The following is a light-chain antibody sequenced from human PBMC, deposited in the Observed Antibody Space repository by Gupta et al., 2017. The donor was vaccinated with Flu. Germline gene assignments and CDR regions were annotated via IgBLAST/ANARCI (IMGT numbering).Light chain of an antibody. CDR1: QTVSSPY. V-gene: IGKV3-20*01. Sequence: GTLSLSPGERATLSCRASQTVSSPYLAWYQWKPGQAPRLLIYGASNRAIGIPDRFGGSGSGTDFTLTISRLEPEDFAVYYWHQDISSKVFGQGTKVEIK. CDR2: GAS. J-gene: IGKJ1*01. CDR3: HQDISSKV.